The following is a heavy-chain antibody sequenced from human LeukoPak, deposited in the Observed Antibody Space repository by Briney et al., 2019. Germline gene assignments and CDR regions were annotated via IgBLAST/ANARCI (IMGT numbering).Heavy chain of an antibody. D-gene: IGHD1-1*01. Sequence: PSETLSLICNVSGAXISTYYCSWIRQSPGKGLEWVGYLYSRGSPNYNPSLKRRVTISVDTSKNHFSLTLSSVTAADTAVYYCARLQPNSGEWAFDIWGQGTMVTVSS. J-gene: IGHJ3*02. CDR3: ARLQPNSGEWAFDI. CDR2: LYSRGSP. V-gene: IGHV4-59*01. CDR1: GAXISTYY.